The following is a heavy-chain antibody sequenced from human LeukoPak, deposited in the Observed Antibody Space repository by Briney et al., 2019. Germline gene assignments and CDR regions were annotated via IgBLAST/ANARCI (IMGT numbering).Heavy chain of an antibody. CDR1: GFTFRSYS. CDR3: ARERYCRSISCSPGAWFDP. Sequence: GGSLRLSCAASGFTFRSYSMNWVRQAPGKGREWVSYISRISSTIYYAHPVKGRFTISRNNAKNPLYLQMNRLRAEETAVSYCARERYCRSISCSPGAWFDPWGQGTLVTVSS. J-gene: IGHJ5*02. D-gene: IGHD2-2*01. CDR2: ISRISSTI. V-gene: IGHV3-48*01.